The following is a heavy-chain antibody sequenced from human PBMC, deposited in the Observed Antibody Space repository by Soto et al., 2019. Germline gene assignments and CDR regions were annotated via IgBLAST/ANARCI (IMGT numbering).Heavy chain of an antibody. CDR3: ATLARTKDFDY. D-gene: IGHD2-8*01. CDR1: GFTFSSYA. V-gene: IGHV3-23*01. J-gene: IGHJ4*02. Sequence: GGSLRLSWAASGFTFSSYAMTWVRQAPGKGLEWVSGISTSGDGTYYADSVKGRFTISRDNSKNTLCLQMNSLRAEDTAVYYCATLARTKDFDYWGQGTLVTVSS. CDR2: ISTSGDGT.